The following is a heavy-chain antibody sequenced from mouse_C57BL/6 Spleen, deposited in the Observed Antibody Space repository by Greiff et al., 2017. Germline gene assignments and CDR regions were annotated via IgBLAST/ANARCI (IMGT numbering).Heavy chain of an antibody. Sequence: EVKVEESGPGMVKPSQSLSLTCTVTGYSITSGYDWHWIRHFPGNKLEWMGYISYSGSTNYNPSLKSRISITHDTSKNHFFLKLNSVTTEDTATYYCARAVYAYYFDYWGQGTTLTVSS. CDR3: ARAVYAYYFDY. CDR1: GYSITSGYD. V-gene: IGHV3-1*01. CDR2: ISYSGST. D-gene: IGHD1-1*01. J-gene: IGHJ2*01.